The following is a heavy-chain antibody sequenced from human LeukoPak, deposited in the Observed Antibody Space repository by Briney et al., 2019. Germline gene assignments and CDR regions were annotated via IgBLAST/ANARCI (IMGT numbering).Heavy chain of an antibody. CDR1: GLTFDDYG. D-gene: IGHD1-26*01. V-gene: IGHV3-20*04. J-gene: IGHJ4*02. Sequence: PRGSLRLSCVASGLTFDDYGMSWVRQAPGKGLEWVSGINWNGGTTTYADSVKGRFTISRDNAKNSLYLQMNSLRVEDTAFYYCARNSGANVYTYSFQYWGRGTLVTVSS. CDR3: ARNSGANVYTYSFQY. CDR2: INWNGGTT.